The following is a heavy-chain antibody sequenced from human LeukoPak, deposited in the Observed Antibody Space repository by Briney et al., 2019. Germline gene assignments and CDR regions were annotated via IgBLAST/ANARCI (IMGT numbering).Heavy chain of an antibody. Sequence: GGSLRLSCADSGCTFSSYWMRWVRQAPGKGLEWVANIEQDGSEKYYVDSVKGRFTISRDNAKNSLYLQMNSLRAEDTAVYYCARDNPPLLGYSRGWYAPRYWGHGTLVTVSS. CDR1: GCTFSSYW. CDR2: IEQDGSEK. J-gene: IGHJ4*01. D-gene: IGHD6-19*01. CDR3: ARDNPPLLGYSRGWYAPRY. V-gene: IGHV3-7*01.